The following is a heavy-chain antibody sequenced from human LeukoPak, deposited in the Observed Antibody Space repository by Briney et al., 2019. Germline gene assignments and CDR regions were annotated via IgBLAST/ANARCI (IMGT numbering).Heavy chain of an antibody. CDR1: GGSVSSGSYY. D-gene: IGHD3-3*01. Sequence: SETLSLTCTVSGGSVSSGSYYWSWIRQPPGKGLEWIGYIYYSGSTNYNPSLKSRVTISVDTSKNQFSLKLSSVTAADTAVYYCARVEKAWSTHYYYYGMDVWGQGTTVTVSS. J-gene: IGHJ6*02. V-gene: IGHV4-61*01. CDR3: ARVEKAWSTHYYYYGMDV. CDR2: IYYSGST.